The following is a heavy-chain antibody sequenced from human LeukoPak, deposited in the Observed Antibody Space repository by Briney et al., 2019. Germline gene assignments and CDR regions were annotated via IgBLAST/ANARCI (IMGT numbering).Heavy chain of an antibody. CDR2: ISLSSSYI. V-gene: IGHV3-21*01. CDR1: GFTFTDYY. D-gene: IGHD6-19*01. CDR3: ASEQPPHSSGWSRGAFDI. Sequence: GGSLRLSCAASGFTFTDYYMNWVGQAPGKGLEWFSSISLSSSYIYYADSVKGRFTISRDNAKNSLYLQMNSLRAEDTAVYYCASEQPPHSSGWSRGAFDIWGQGTMVTVSS. J-gene: IGHJ3*02.